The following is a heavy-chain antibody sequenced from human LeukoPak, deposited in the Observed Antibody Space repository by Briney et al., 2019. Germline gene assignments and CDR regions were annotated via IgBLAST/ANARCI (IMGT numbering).Heavy chain of an antibody. V-gene: IGHV1-46*01. J-gene: IGHJ4*02. CDR1: GYTFTFYY. CDR2: INPSGGST. Sequence: GASVKVSCKASGYTFTFYYLHWVRQAPGQGLEWMGIINPSGGSTSYAQKFQGRVTMTRDTSISTAYMELSRLRSDDTAVYYCARVGLVAAGSPKYIDYWGQGTLVTVSS. CDR3: ARVGLVAAGSPKYIDY. D-gene: IGHD6-13*01.